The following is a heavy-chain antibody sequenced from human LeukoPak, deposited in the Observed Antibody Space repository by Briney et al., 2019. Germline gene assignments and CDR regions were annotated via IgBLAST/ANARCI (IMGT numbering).Heavy chain of an antibody. CDR1: GFTFSSYA. V-gene: IGHV3-23*01. Sequence: GGSLRLSCAASGFTFSSYAMSWVRQAPGKGLEWVSAISGSGGSTYYADSVKGRFTVSRDNSKNTLYLQMNSLRAEDTAVYYCAKDRVPYSSPPDYWGQGTLVTVSS. J-gene: IGHJ4*02. CDR3: AKDRVPYSSPPDY. D-gene: IGHD6-13*01. CDR2: ISGSGGST.